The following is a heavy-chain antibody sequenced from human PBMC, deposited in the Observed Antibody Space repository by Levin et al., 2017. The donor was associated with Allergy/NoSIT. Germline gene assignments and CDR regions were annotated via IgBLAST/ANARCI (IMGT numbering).Heavy chain of an antibody. CDR1: GFTFSSYE. J-gene: IGHJ6*02. Sequence: GGSLRLSCAASGFTFSSYEMNWVRQAPGKGLEWVSYISSSGSTIYYADSVKGRFTISRDNAKNSLYLQMNSLRAEDTAVYYCARDQSSYGFRYYYYYGMDVWGQGTTVTVSS. CDR3: ARDQSSYGFRYYYYYGMDV. D-gene: IGHD5-18*01. V-gene: IGHV3-48*03. CDR2: ISSSGSTI.